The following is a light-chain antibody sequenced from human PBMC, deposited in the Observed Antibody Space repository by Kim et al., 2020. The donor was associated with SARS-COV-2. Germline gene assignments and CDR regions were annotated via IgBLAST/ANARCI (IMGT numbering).Light chain of an antibody. CDR2: TAS. V-gene: IGKV1-5*03. CDR1: QSISSW. J-gene: IGKJ4*01. Sequence: SASVGDRVTITCRASQSISSWLAWYQQKPGKAPKLLIYTASTLESGVPSRFSGSGSGTEFTLTISSLQPDDFATYYCQQADSFPLTFGGGTKLEI. CDR3: QQADSFPLT.